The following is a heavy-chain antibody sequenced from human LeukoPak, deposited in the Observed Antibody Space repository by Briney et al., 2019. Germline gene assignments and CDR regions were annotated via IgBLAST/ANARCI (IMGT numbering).Heavy chain of an antibody. D-gene: IGHD4-17*01. CDR3: ARDRAVTQDWVEFDP. J-gene: IGHJ5*02. CDR1: GITLSNYG. V-gene: IGHV3-23*01. CDR2: ISDSGGRT. Sequence: GGSLRLSCTVSGITLSNYGMSWVRQAPGKGLEWVAGISDSGGRTKYADSVKGRFTVSRDNSKNTMYLQMNRLRVEDTAVYFCARDRAVTQDWVEFDPWGQGALVTVSS.